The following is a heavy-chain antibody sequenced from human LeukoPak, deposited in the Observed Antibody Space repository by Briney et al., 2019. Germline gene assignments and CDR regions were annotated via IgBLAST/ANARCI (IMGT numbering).Heavy chain of an antibody. CDR2: IYYSGST. V-gene: IGHV4-59*01. J-gene: IGHJ5*02. CDR3: ARDRKYYGWFDP. D-gene: IGHD3-10*01. Sequence: SETLSLTCTVSGGSISSYYWSWIRQPPGKGLEWIGYIYYSGSTNYNPSLKSRVTIPVDTSKNQFSLKLGSVTAADTAVYYCARDRKYYGWFDPWGQGTLVTVSS. CDR1: GGSISSYY.